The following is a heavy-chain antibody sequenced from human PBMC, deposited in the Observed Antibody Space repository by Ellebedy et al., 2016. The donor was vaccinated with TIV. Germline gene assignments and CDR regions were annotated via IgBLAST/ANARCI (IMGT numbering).Heavy chain of an antibody. Sequence: GESLKISCAVSGFTFSSYSMHWVRQAPGKGLEWVSYISSSGSPIHYADSVKGRFSISRDNVQNSLYLQMNSLRDEETAVYYGARDENYGAEVIDYWGQGTRVTVSS. CDR3: ARDENYGAEVIDY. CDR1: GFTFSSYS. D-gene: IGHD4-17*01. CDR2: ISSSGSPI. V-gene: IGHV3-48*02. J-gene: IGHJ4*02.